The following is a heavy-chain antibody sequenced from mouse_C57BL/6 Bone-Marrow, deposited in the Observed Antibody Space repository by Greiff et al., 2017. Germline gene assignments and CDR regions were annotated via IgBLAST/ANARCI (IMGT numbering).Heavy chain of an antibody. J-gene: IGHJ2*01. CDR1: GYTFTSYW. D-gene: IGHD1-1*01. V-gene: IGHV1-55*01. CDR3: ARDTTVVATG. CDR2: IYPGSGST. Sequence: VQLQQSGAELVKPGASVKMSCKASGYTFTSYWITWVKQRPGQGLEWIGDIYPGSGSTNYNEKFKSKATLTVDTSSSTAYMQLSSLTSEDSAVYYCARDTTVVATGWGQGTTLTVSS.